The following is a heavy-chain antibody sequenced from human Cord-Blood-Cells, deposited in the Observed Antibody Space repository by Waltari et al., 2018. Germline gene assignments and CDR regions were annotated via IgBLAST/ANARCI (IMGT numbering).Heavy chain of an antibody. D-gene: IGHD7-27*01. CDR2: ISTYNSNT. CDR3: AREFNWGRGAFDI. J-gene: IGHJ3*02. V-gene: IGHV1-18*01. Sequence: QVQLVQSGAEVKKPGAAVKGSCKASGYTFTSYGISWVRQAPGQGLEWLGWISTYNSNTNYAPRRQGRVTMTNDTSTSTAYMELRSLRSYDTAVYYCAREFNWGRGAFDIWGQGTMVTVSS. CDR1: GYTFTSYG.